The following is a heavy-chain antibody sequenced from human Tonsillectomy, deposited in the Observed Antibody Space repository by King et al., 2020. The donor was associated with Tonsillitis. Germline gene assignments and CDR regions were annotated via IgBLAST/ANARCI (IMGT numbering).Heavy chain of an antibody. V-gene: IGHV3-48*01. Sequence: EVQLVEFGGGLVQRGGSLRLSCVASRFTFRSYNMNWVRQAPGKGLEWISYISSSSRTIYYADSVKGRFTISRDNARNSLYLQMNSLRAEDTAVYYCARDSGGFGELFPTDYWCQGTLVTVSS. CDR1: RFTFRSYN. CDR2: ISSSSRTI. D-gene: IGHD3-10*01. CDR3: ARDSGGFGELFPTDY. J-gene: IGHJ4*02.